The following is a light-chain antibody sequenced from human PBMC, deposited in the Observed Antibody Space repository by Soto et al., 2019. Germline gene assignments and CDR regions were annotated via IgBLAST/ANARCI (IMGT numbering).Light chain of an antibody. CDR2: CAS. CDR1: QSVSSSY. CDR3: QQYGSSPS. Sequence: EIVLTQSPGTLSLSPGERATLSCRASQSVSSSYLAWYQQKPGQAPRLLIDCASSRATGIPDRFTGSGSGTAFTLSISRLEPEDFAVYYCQQYGSSPSFGPGTKVDIK. J-gene: IGKJ3*01. V-gene: IGKV3-20*01.